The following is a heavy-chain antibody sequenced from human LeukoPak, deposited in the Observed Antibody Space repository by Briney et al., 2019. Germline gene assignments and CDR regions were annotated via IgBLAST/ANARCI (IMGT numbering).Heavy chain of an antibody. Sequence: SETLSLTCTVSGDSIGIGGHYWGWIRQPAGKGLEWIGRFHSSGSTIYNPSLKSRGNILTDMSNNKLSLNLTSVTAADTAVYYCVREGFMSVDVWGSGTTVIVSS. CDR2: FHSSGST. V-gene: IGHV4-61*02. D-gene: IGHD3-10*02. CDR1: GDSIGIGGHY. CDR3: VREGFMSVDV. J-gene: IGHJ6*04.